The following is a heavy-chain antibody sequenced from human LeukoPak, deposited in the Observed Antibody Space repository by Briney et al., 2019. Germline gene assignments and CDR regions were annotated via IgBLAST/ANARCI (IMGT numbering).Heavy chain of an antibody. CDR3: AKTVSGSHSYQGGDY. V-gene: IGHV3-23*01. J-gene: IGHJ4*02. CDR1: GFTFSSYA. D-gene: IGHD3-16*02. Sequence: PGGSLRLSCAASGFTFSSYAMSWVRQAPGKGLEWGSAICGSGGNTYYADSVKGRFTMSRDNSKNTLYLQMNSLRAEDTAVYFCAKTVSGSHSYQGGDYWGQGTLVTVS. CDR2: ICGSGGNT.